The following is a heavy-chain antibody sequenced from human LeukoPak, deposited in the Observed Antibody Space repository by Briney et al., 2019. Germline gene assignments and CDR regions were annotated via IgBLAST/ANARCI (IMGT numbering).Heavy chain of an antibody. Sequence: SETLSLTCTVSGGSINNNNYYWGWIRQPPGKGPDWIGTVYYSGNTYYNPSLQSRVAIFIDTSKNQFSLKLSSINAADTAVYYCARRRYYGSGSYDHWGQGTLVSVSS. J-gene: IGHJ5*02. V-gene: IGHV4-39*01. CDR1: GGSINNNNYY. CDR3: ARRRYYGSGSYDH. D-gene: IGHD3-10*01. CDR2: VYYSGNT.